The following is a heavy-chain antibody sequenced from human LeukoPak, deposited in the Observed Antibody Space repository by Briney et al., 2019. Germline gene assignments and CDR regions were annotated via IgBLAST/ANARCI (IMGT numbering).Heavy chain of an antibody. Sequence: PGGSLRLSCAASGFTFSSYAMHWVRQAPGKGLEWVAVISYDGSNKYYADSVKGRFTISRDNSKNTLYLQMNSLRAEDTAVYYCARAQYYYDSSGYLGYWGQGTLVTVSS. CDR2: ISYDGSNK. CDR1: GFTFSSYA. V-gene: IGHV3-30-3*01. J-gene: IGHJ4*02. CDR3: ARAQYYYDSSGYLGY. D-gene: IGHD3-22*01.